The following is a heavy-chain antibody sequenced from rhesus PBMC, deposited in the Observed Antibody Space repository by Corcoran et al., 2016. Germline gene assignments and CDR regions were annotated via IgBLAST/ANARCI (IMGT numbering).Heavy chain of an antibody. CDR3: ASLPYSSGWYYFDY. CDR1: GGSFSGSY. Sequence: QVQLQESGPGLVKPSETLSLTCAVPGGSFSGSYWGWLRKSPGKGLEWIGYISGSSGSTDYNPSLKSRVTISTDTSKNQFSLKLSSVTAADTAVYYCASLPYSSGWYYFDYWGQGVLVTVSS. J-gene: IGHJ4*01. D-gene: IGHD6-31*01. CDR2: ISGSSGST. V-gene: IGHV4-165*01.